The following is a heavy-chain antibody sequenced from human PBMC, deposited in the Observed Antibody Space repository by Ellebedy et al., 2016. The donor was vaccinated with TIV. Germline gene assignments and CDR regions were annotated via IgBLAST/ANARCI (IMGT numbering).Heavy chain of an antibody. V-gene: IGHV3-30*18. J-gene: IGHJ4*02. D-gene: IGHD5-24*01. Sequence: GESLKISCAASGFSFSTYVMHWVRQAPGKGLEWLALVSSDGNIKHYADSVKGRFTISRDNSKNTLIVDMYSLRPEDTAVYYCAKGATILGSIVGSWGQGTLVSVSS. CDR1: GFSFSTYV. CDR2: VSSDGNIK. CDR3: AKGATILGSIVGS.